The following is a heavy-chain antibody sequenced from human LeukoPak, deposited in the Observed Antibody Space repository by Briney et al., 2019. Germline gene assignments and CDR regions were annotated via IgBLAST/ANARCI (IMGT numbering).Heavy chain of an antibody. V-gene: IGHV3-33*01. CDR3: ARELSLDHYIPGY. CDR1: GFTFSSYG. Sequence: GGSLRLSCAASGFTFSSYGMHWVRQAPGKGLEWVAVIWYDGSNKYYADSVKGRFTISRDNSKNTLYLQMNSLRAEDTAVYYCARELSLDHYIPGYWGQGTLVTVSS. D-gene: IGHD2-2*02. CDR2: IWYDGSNK. J-gene: IGHJ4*02.